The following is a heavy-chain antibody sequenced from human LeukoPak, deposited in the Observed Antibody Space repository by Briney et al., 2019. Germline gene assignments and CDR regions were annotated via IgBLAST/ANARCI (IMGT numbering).Heavy chain of an antibody. CDR2: ISSDGRNK. J-gene: IGHJ4*02. CDR3: AKARGYNYAYSYYFDY. D-gene: IGHD5-18*01. Sequence: GSLRLSCAASGFSFSSYGLHWARQAPGKGLEWVAVISSDGRNKYYADSVKGRFTISRDNSMNTLNLHMDSLRAEDTAVYYCAKARGYNYAYSYYFDYWGQGTMVTVSS. CDR1: GFSFSSYG. V-gene: IGHV3-30*18.